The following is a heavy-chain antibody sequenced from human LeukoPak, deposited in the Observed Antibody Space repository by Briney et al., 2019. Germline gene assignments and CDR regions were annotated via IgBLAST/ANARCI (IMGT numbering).Heavy chain of an antibody. V-gene: IGHV4-38-2*02. CDR3: AREQLASGSTSRGFDP. CDR1: GYSISSGYY. J-gene: IGHJ5*02. D-gene: IGHD2-2*01. Sequence: SETLSLTCIVSGYSISSGYYWGWIRQSPGKGLEWIGNIYHSGSTYYNPSLKSRVTISVDRSKNQFSLKLSSVTAADTAVYYCAREQLASGSTSRGFDPWGQGTLVTVSS. CDR2: IYHSGST.